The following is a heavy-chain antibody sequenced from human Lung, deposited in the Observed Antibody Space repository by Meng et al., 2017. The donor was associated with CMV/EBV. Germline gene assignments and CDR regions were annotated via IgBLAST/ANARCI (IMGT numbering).Heavy chain of an antibody. Sequence: LRLSCADSGFTFRSSWMHWVRQVPGKGLVWVSHINSDGSYTNYADSVKGRFTISRDNAKNTLYLQMISLRAEDAAIYYCARGSALNSHWGQGTLVTVSS. D-gene: IGHD2-21*01. CDR1: GFTFRSSW. J-gene: IGHJ4*02. V-gene: IGHV3-74*01. CDR3: ARGSALNSH. CDR2: INSDGSYT.